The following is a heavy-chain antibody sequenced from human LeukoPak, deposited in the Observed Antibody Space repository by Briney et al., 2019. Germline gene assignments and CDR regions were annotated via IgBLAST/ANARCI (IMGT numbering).Heavy chain of an antibody. CDR2: IYWDNDK. CDR1: GFSLSTSGLG. V-gene: IGHV2-5*02. Sequence: GPTLVKATQTHTLTCTFSGFSLSTSGLGVGWIRQPPGQALERLALIYWDNDKRFSPSLKSRLTITKDACKNQVVLTMTNLDPVDTATFYWAHGNQYQMLLRYWGQGTLVTVSS. D-gene: IGHD2-2*01. CDR3: AHGNQYQMLLRY. J-gene: IGHJ4*02.